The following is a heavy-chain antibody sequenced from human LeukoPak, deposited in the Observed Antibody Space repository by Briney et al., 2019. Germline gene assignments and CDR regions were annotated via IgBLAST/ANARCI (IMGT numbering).Heavy chain of an antibody. CDR2: IIPIFGTA. V-gene: IGHV1-69*05. D-gene: IGHD3-22*01. CDR1: GGTFSSYA. J-gene: IGHJ4*02. CDR3: ARSSAYYYDSSGYYQDY. Sequence: SVKVSCKASGGTFSSYAISWVRQAPGRGLEWMGRIIPIFGTANYAQKFQGRVTITTDESTSTAYMELSSLRSEDTAVYYCARSSAYYYDSSGYYQDYWGQGTLVTVSS.